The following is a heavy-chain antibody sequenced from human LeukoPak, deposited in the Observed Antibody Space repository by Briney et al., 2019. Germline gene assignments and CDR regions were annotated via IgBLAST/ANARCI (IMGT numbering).Heavy chain of an antibody. D-gene: IGHD3-10*01. CDR1: GGSISGYY. Sequence: SETLSLTCTVSGGSISGYYWSWIRQPPGKGLEWVGYIYYSGSTTYNPSLKSRVTISVDTYKTQFSLKLSSVTAADTAVYYCARLGRFMVRGVISAFDIWGQGTMVTVSS. CDR2: IYYSGST. J-gene: IGHJ3*02. V-gene: IGHV4-59*08. CDR3: ARLGRFMVRGVISAFDI.